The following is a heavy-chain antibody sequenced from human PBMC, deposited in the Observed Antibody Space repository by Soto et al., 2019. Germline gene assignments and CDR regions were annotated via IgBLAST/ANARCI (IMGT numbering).Heavy chain of an antibody. CDR1: GYTFTSYD. J-gene: IGHJ6*02. V-gene: IGHV1-8*01. D-gene: IGHD6-19*01. CDR2: MNPNSGNT. CDR3: ASGADLVAGNYYYYGMDV. Sequence: ASVKVSCKASGYTFTSYDINWVRQATGQGLEWMGWMNPNSGNTGYAQKFQGRVTMTRNTSISTAYMELSSLRSEDTVVYYCASGADLVAGNYYYYGMDVWGQGTTVTVSS.